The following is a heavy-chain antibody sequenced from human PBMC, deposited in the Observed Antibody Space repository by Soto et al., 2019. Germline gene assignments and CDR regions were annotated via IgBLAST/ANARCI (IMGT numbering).Heavy chain of an antibody. V-gene: IGHV3-64D*08. Sequence: GGSLRLSCSASGFTFSSYAMHWVRQAPGKGLEYVSAISSNGGSTYYADSVKGRFTISRDNSKNTLYLQMSSLRAEDTAVYYCVKETYYYGSGSYLDFDYWGQEPWSPSPQ. J-gene: IGHJ4*01. D-gene: IGHD3-10*01. CDR1: GFTFSSYA. CDR2: ISSNGGST. CDR3: VKETYYYGSGSYLDFDY.